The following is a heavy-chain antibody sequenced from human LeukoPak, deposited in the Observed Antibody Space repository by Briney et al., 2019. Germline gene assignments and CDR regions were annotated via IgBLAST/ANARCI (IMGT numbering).Heavy chain of an antibody. CDR1: GGSISSGGYY. D-gene: IGHD1-26*01. Sequence: PSQTLSLTCTVSGGSISSGGYYWSWIRQPPGKGLEWIGYIYHSGSTYYNPSLKSRVTISVNRSKNQFSLKLSSVTAADTAVYYCARLSVIVGAALEYYYYYMDVWGQGTTVTVSS. J-gene: IGHJ6*03. V-gene: IGHV4-30-2*02. CDR3: ARLSVIVGAALEYYYYYMDV. CDR2: IYHSGST.